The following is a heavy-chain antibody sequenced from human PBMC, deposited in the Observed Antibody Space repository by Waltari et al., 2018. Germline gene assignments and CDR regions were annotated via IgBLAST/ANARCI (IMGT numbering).Heavy chain of an antibody. Sequence: EVQLVESGGGLIQPGGSLRLSCAASGFTVSSSHMSWVRQAPGKGLEWVSGLYTSDGTYYADPVRGRFTISRDNAKNTLYLQMNSLRAEDTALYYCAREQRTYYFDYWGQGTLVTVSS. V-gene: IGHV3-53*01. J-gene: IGHJ4*02. CDR3: AREQRTYYFDY. D-gene: IGHD6-25*01. CDR2: LYTSDGT. CDR1: GFTVSSSH.